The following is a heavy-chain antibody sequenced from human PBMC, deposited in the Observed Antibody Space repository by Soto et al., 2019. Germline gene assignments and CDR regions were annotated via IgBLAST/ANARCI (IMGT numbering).Heavy chain of an antibody. CDR2: INHSGST. J-gene: IGHJ4*02. CDR1: GGSFSSYY. CDR3: ARAAPRYCSGGSCYSGRDY. D-gene: IGHD2-15*01. Sequence: SDTLSLTCAVYGGSFSSYYWSWIRQPPGKGLEWIGEINHSGSTNYNPSLKGRVTISVDTSKNQFSLKLSSVTAADTAVYYCARAAPRYCSGGSCYSGRDYWVQGTLVTVSS. V-gene: IGHV4-34*01.